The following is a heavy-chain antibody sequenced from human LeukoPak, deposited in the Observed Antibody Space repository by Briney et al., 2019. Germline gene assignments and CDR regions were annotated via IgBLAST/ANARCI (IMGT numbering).Heavy chain of an antibody. CDR2: VFNSGIT. CDR3: ARGASYFDY. V-gene: IGHV4-59*01. D-gene: IGHD3-16*01. J-gene: IGHJ4*02. Sequence: SETLSLTCTVSGASISSYSWSWIRQPPGKGLEWIGYVFNSGITNYNPSLKSRLTISLDTPKNRFSLKLSSVTAADTAVYYCARGASYFDYWGQGTLVTVSS. CDR1: GASISSYS.